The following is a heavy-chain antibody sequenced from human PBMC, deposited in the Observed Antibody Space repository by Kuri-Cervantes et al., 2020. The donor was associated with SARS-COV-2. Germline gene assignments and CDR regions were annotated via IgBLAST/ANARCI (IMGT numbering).Heavy chain of an antibody. CDR2: INWNGGST. J-gene: IGHJ3*02. V-gene: IGHV3-20*04. CDR3: ARDPSQGRADI. Sequence: ETLSLTCAASGFTFDDYGMSWVRQAPGKGLEWVSGINWNGGSTGYADSVKGRFTISRDNAKNSLYLQMNSLRAEDTAVYYCARDPSQGRADIWGQGTMVTVSS. CDR1: GFTFDDYG.